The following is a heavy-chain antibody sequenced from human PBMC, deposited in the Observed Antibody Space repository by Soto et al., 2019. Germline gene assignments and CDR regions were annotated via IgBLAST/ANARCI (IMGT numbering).Heavy chain of an antibody. D-gene: IGHD2-15*01. V-gene: IGHV3-23*01. CDR2: IVGSGAYT. Sequence: GGSLRLSCAASGFTFSSYAMTWVRQAPGKGLEWVSTIVGSGAYTHYADSVRGRFTISRDNSKNTLYLQVNSLRADDTAVYYCAKDVQCSGGSCYPYYFDNWGQGTLVTVSS. CDR3: AKDVQCSGGSCYPYYFDN. J-gene: IGHJ4*02. CDR1: GFTFSSYA.